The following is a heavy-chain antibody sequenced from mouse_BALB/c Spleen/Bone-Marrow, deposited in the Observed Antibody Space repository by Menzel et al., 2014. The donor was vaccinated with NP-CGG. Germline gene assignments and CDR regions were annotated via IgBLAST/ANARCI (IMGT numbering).Heavy chain of an antibody. Sequence: QVQLKQSGAELVKPGASVKLSCKASGYTFTSYWMHWVEQRPGQGLGWIGEIDPSDSYTNYNQKFKGKATLTVDKSSSTAYMQLSSLTSEDSAVYYCARREYYGSSYLYFDYWGQGTTLTVSS. CDR1: GYTFTSYW. V-gene: IGHV1-69*02. J-gene: IGHJ2*01. CDR2: IDPSDSYT. D-gene: IGHD1-1*01. CDR3: ARREYYGSSYLYFDY.